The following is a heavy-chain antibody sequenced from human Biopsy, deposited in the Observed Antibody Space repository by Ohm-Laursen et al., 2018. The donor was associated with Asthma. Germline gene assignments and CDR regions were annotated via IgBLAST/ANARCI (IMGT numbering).Heavy chain of an antibody. CDR2: ISGNSGIT. D-gene: IGHD6-13*01. Sequence: GSLRLSCSASGFTFRAHAMSWVRQAPGKGLEWVSTISGNSGITYYADSVKGRFTISRDNSQNTLYLHMDSLSAEDTAAYYCAKDRSGTGYGFDYWGQGTLVTVSS. CDR1: GFTFRAHA. CDR3: AKDRSGTGYGFDY. J-gene: IGHJ4*02. V-gene: IGHV3-23*01.